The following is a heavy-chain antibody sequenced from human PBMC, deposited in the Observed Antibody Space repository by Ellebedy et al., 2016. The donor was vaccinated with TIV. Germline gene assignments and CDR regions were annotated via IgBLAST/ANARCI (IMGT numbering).Heavy chain of an antibody. CDR3: ARQMGGNSGVLGSDP. J-gene: IGHJ5*02. CDR2: IYYSGST. CDR1: GGSIDSYH. D-gene: IGHD6-25*01. Sequence: SETLSLTCTVSGGSIDSYHWSWIRQPPGKGLECIGYIYYSGSTNYNPSLKSRVTISVDTSKNQFSLKLSSVTAADTAVYYCARQMGGNSGVLGSDPWGQGTLVTVSS. V-gene: IGHV4-59*08.